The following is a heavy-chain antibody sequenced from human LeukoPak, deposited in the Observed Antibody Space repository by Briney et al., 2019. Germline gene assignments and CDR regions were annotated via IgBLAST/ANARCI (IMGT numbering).Heavy chain of an antibody. CDR1: GFTFSSYE. CDR3: ARDFVNSGYYFDY. V-gene: IGHV3-48*03. CDR2: ISSSGSTI. D-gene: IGHD3-22*01. Sequence: GGSLRLSCAASGFTFSSYEMNWVRQAPGKGLEWVSYISSSGSTIYYADSVKGRFTISRGSAKNSLYLQMNSLRAEDTAVYYCARDFVNSGYYFDYWGQGALVTVSS. J-gene: IGHJ4*02.